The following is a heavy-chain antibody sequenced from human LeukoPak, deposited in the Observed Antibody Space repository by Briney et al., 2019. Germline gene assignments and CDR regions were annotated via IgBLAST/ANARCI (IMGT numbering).Heavy chain of an antibody. CDR3: ARDRDYYGSGRVHL. Sequence: PSETLSLTCTVSGGSISSSNWWSWVRQSPGKGLEWIGEIYHTGSTNYNPSLKSRVTISIDKSNNQFSLKLTSVTAADTAVYFCARDRDYYGSGRVHLWSQGTLVTVSS. CDR2: IYHTGST. V-gene: IGHV4-4*02. CDR1: GGSISSSNW. J-gene: IGHJ5*02. D-gene: IGHD3-10*01.